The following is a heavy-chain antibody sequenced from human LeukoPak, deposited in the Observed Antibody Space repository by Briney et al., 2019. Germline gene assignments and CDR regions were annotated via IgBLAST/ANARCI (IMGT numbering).Heavy chain of an antibody. J-gene: IGHJ5*02. CDR3: ARSIGYVES. V-gene: IGHV3-74*01. D-gene: IGHD5-18*01. CDR1: GFTFSTSW. Sequence: GGALRLSCAASGFTFSTSWMHWVRQASGKGLEWVSHVCTDGSTTAYAESVKGRFTISRENAKNTVYLQMNSLRAEDTAVYYCARSIGYVESWGQGTLFTVSS. CDR2: VCTDGSTT.